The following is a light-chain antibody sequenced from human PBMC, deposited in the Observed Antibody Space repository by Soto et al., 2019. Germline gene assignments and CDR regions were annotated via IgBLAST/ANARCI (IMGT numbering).Light chain of an antibody. Sequence: ENVLTQSPVTLSFSPGERATLSCRASQSVSSSYLAWYQQKPGQAPRLLIYGASSRATGIPDRFSGSGSGTDFTLTISRLEPEDFAMYYCHQYGSSPPVTFGQGTRLK. CDR2: GAS. V-gene: IGKV3-20*01. CDR1: QSVSSSY. J-gene: IGKJ5*01. CDR3: HQYGSSPPVT.